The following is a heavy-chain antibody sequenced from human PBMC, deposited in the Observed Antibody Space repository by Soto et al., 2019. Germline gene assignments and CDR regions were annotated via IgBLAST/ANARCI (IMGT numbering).Heavy chain of an antibody. Sequence: QVQLQESGPGLVKPSGTLSLTCAVSSGSISSSNWWSWVRQPPGKGLEWIGEIYHSGSTNYNPSLKSRVTISVDKPKNQFSLKLSTVTAADTAVYYCASGGGSGSSSRALAYWGQGTLVTVSS. J-gene: IGHJ4*02. D-gene: IGHD6-13*01. CDR1: SGSISSSNW. CDR2: IYHSGST. V-gene: IGHV4-4*02. CDR3: ASGGGSGSSSRALAY.